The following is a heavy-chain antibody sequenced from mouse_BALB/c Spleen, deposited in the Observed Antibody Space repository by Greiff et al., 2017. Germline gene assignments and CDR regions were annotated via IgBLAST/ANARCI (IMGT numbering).Heavy chain of an antibody. CDR3: ARRDYYGSRSWFAY. CDR2: ILPGSGST. Sequence: VQRVESGAELMKPGASVKISCKATGYTFSSYWIEWVKQRPGHGLEWIGEILPGSGSTNYNEKFKGKATFTADTSSNTAYMQLSSLTSEDSAVYYCARRDYYGSRSWFAYWGQGTLVTVSA. D-gene: IGHD1-1*01. CDR1: GYTFSSYW. J-gene: IGHJ3*01. V-gene: IGHV1-9*01.